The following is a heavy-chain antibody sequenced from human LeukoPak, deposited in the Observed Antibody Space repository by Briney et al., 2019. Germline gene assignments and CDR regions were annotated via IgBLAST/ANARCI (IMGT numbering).Heavy chain of an antibody. CDR1: GLTFSSYW. D-gene: IGHD6-19*01. CDR3: ARVRAVAGTEVLYYFDY. Sequence: GGSLTLSCAPSGLTFSSYWMHWVRQAPGKGLVWVSRISSDESRTNYADSVKGRFTISRDNAKNTVYLQMNSLRAEDTAVYYCARVRAVAGTEVLYYFDYWGQGTLVTVSS. CDR2: ISSDESRT. J-gene: IGHJ4*02. V-gene: IGHV3-74*01.